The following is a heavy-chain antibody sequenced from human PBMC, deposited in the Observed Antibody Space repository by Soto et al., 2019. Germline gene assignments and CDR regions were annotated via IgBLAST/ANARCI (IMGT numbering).Heavy chain of an antibody. CDR3: ARGYCSGGSCYKVTNNWFDP. D-gene: IGHD2-15*01. J-gene: IGHJ5*02. Sequence: PGGSLRLSCAASGFTFSSYGMHWVRQAPGKGLEWVAVIWYDGSNKYYADSVKGRFTISRDNSKNTLYLQMNSLRAEDTAVYYCARGYCSGGSCYKVTNNWFDPWGQGTMVTVYS. V-gene: IGHV3-33*01. CDR2: IWYDGSNK. CDR1: GFTFSSYG.